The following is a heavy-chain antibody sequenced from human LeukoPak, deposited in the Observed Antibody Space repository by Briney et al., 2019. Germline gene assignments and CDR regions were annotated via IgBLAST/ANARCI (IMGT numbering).Heavy chain of an antibody. CDR3: ARGWGYFVP. D-gene: IGHD2-15*01. CDR1: GFTFSNYW. V-gene: IGHV3-7*01. CDR2: IKQDGSEK. Sequence: GSLRLSCAASGFTFSNYWMSWVRQAPGKGLEWVANIKQDGSEKYYVDSVKGRFTISRDNAKNLLYLQMNSLRAEDTAVYYCARGWGYFVPWGQGTLVTVSS. J-gene: IGHJ5*02.